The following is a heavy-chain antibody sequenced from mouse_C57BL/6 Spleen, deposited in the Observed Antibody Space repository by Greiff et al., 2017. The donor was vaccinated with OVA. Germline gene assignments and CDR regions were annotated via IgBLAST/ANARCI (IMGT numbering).Heavy chain of an antibody. Sequence: QVQLQQSGAELVMPGASVKLSCKASGYTFTSYWMHWVKQRPGQGLEWIGEIDPSDSYTNYNQKFKGKSTLTVDKSSSTAYMQLSSLTSEDSAVYYCARRGLGYGRDYYAMDYWGQGTSVTVSS. CDR1: GYTFTSYW. J-gene: IGHJ4*01. D-gene: IGHD1-1*01. V-gene: IGHV1-69*01. CDR2: IDPSDSYT. CDR3: ARRGLGYGRDYYAMDY.